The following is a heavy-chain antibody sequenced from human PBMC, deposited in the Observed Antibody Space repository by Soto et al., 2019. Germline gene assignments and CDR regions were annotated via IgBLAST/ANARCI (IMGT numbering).Heavy chain of an antibody. CDR1: GFTLRRFS. J-gene: IGHJ4*01. Sequence: GGRLRSYASTVGFTLRRFSIRWVRQAPGKGLEYISSIDDTGGYTPYADSMKGRFTVSRDNSRNTLYLDINNLRVEDTAVYYCVKDRKPDSRWNFDYWGHGTPVTLSS. CDR2: IDDTGGYT. D-gene: IGHD6-13*01. CDR3: VKDRKPDSRWNFDY. V-gene: IGHV3-64D*06.